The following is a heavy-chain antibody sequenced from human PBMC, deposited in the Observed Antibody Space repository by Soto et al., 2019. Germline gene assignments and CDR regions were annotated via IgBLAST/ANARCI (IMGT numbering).Heavy chain of an antibody. CDR3: ARGGGFIAGDMVWFDP. CDR2: INHSGTI. V-gene: IGHV4-34*01. D-gene: IGHD6-13*01. CDR1: GGSLSGDS. J-gene: IGHJ5*02. Sequence: QVQLQQWGAGLLKPSETLSLTCAVKGGSLSGDSWCWIRQPPGKGLEWLGEINHSGTINDNPSLRIRVSMSEDTSKNEFYLKLNSVTAADSAVYYCARGGGFIAGDMVWFDPWGQGTLVTVSS.